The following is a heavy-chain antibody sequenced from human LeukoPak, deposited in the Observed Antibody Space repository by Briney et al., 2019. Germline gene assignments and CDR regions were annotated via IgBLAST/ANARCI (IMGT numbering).Heavy chain of an antibody. V-gene: IGHV4-39*07. J-gene: IGHJ3*02. CDR3: ARVGRVYFYDNSGFAHAFDI. D-gene: IGHD3-22*01. Sequence: SETLSLTCTVSGGSISSSSCYWGWIRQPPGKGLEWIGNIYYGGSTYPNPSLKSRVTISVDTSKNQFSLKLSSVTAADTALYYCARVGRVYFYDNSGFAHAFDIWGQGTMVTVSS. CDR2: IYYGGST. CDR1: GGSISSSSCY.